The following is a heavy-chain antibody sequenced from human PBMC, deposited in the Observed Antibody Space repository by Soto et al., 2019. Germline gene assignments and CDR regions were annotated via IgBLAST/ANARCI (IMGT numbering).Heavy chain of an antibody. CDR3: AIGPYYDPDY. V-gene: IGHV3-30*03. Sequence: QVQLVESGGGVVQPGTSLRLSCAASGFSFSAYGMHWVRQAPGKGLEWVSLISFGETDKYYADSVKGRFTISRDNSKNTLYLHMNSLRPEDTAVYYWAIGPYYDPDYWGQGNLVTVSS. CDR1: GFSFSAYG. CDR2: ISFGETDK. J-gene: IGHJ4*02. D-gene: IGHD3-3*01.